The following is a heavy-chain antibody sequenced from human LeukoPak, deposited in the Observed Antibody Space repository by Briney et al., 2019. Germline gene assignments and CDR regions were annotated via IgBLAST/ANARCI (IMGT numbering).Heavy chain of an antibody. D-gene: IGHD3-22*01. CDR1: GFSFSTTW. CDR2: IDSDGSST. V-gene: IGHV3-74*01. CDR3: ASETTYYYDSSGSGDY. Sequence: GGSLRLSCVASGFSFSTTWMHWVRQAPGEGLVWVSRIDSDGSSTIYADSVKGRFTISRDNAKNSLYLQMNSLRAEDTAVYYCASETTYYYDSSGSGDYWGQGTLVTVSS. J-gene: IGHJ4*02.